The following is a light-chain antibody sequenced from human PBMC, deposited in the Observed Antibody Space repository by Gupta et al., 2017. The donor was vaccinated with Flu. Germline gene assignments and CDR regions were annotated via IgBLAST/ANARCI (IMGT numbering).Light chain of an antibody. CDR2: EDS. V-gene: IGLV3-10*01. Sequence: SYEPTQPPSVSVPPGQTARITCAGDALAKKYGYWYQQKSGQAPVLVSYEDSKRPSGIPVRFSGSSSGTKATLTISGARVEDEADYYCYSPDRSGKPGFGGGTKLTVL. J-gene: IGLJ2*01. CDR1: ALAKKY. CDR3: YSPDRSGKPG.